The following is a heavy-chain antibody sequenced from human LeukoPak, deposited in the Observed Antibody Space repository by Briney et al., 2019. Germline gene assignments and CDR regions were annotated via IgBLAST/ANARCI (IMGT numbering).Heavy chain of an antibody. J-gene: IGHJ3*02. V-gene: IGHV4-34*01. CDR2: INHSGST. CDR3: ARVNRATWTRALCAFDI. Sequence: PSETLSLTCAVYGGSFSGYYWSWIRQPPGKGLEWIGEINHSGSTNYNPSLKSRVTISVDTSKNQFSLKLSSVTAADTAVYYCARVNRATWTRALCAFDIWGQGTMVTVSS. CDR1: GGSFSGYY. D-gene: IGHD3-10*01.